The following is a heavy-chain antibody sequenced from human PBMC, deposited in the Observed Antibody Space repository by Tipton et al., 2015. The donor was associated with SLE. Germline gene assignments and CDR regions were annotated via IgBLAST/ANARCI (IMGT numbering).Heavy chain of an antibody. V-gene: IGHV3-23*01. CDR2: ISDSGGST. D-gene: IGHD6-6*01. CDR3: AKVRSSSPGFDY. J-gene: IGHJ4*02. CDR1: GSTFSSYD. Sequence: GSLRLSCAASGSTFSSYDMSWVRQAPGKGLEWVSAISDSGGSTYYADSVKGRFTISRDNSKNTLYLQMNSLRAEGTAVYYCAKVRSSSPGFDYWGQGTLVTVSS.